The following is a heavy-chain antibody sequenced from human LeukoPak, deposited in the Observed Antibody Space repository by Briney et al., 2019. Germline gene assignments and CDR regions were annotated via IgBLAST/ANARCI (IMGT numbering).Heavy chain of an antibody. CDR3: ARGGYYGSGSFLSWFDP. Sequence: SVTVSCKASGGTFSSYAISWVRQAPGQGVEWMGGISPIFDTANYAQKFQGRVTITADESTSTAYMELSSLRSEDTAVYYCARGGYYGSGSFLSWFDPWGQGTLVTVSS. D-gene: IGHD3-10*01. CDR1: GGTFSSYA. J-gene: IGHJ5*02. CDR2: ISPIFDTA. V-gene: IGHV1-69*13.